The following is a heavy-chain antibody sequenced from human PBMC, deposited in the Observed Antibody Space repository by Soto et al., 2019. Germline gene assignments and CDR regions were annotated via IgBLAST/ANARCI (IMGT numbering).Heavy chain of an antibody. CDR1: GFTFSSYG. Sequence: GGSLRLSCAASGFTFSSYGMHWVRQAPGKGLEWVAVISYDGSNKYYADYVKGRFTISRDNSKNTLYLQMNSLRAEDTAVYYCAKNRADIVVVPAAMGFWFDPWGQGTLVTVSS. CDR3: AKNRADIVVVPAAMGFWFDP. J-gene: IGHJ5*02. D-gene: IGHD2-2*01. V-gene: IGHV3-30*18. CDR2: ISYDGSNK.